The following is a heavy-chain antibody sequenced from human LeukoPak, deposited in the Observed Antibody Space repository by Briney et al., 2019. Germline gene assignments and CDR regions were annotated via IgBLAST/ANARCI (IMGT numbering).Heavy chain of an antibody. CDR3: ARRAITVAGTTGWYFDL. V-gene: IGHV5-51*01. J-gene: IGHJ2*01. CDR2: IYAGDSDT. CDR1: GYRFTSYW. Sequence: GESLKISCKGSGYRFTSYWIGWVRQMPGKGLEWMGIIYAGDSDTRYSPSFQGQVTISADKSISTAYLQWRSLKASDTAIYYCARRAITVAGTTGWYFDLCGRGTLVTVSS. D-gene: IGHD6-19*01.